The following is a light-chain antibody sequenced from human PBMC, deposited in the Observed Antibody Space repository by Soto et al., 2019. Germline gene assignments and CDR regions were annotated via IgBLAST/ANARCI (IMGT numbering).Light chain of an antibody. CDR2: GAS. CDR1: QSVSSNY. CDR3: LLYGSSHT. Sequence: EIVLTQSPGTLSLSPGERATLSCRASQSVSSNYLAWYLQKPGQAPSLLIYGASTRAAGISDRFSGSGSGTDFTLTISRLEPEDFAMFYCLLYGSSHTFGQGTRLEI. V-gene: IGKV3-20*01. J-gene: IGKJ2*01.